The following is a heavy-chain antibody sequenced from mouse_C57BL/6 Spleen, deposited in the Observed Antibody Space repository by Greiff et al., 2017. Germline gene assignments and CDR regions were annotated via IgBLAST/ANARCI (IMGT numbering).Heavy chain of an antibody. Sequence: VQLQQPGAELVMPGASVKLSCKASGYTFTSYWMHWVKQRPGQGLEWIGEIDPSDSYTNYNQTFKGKSTLTVDKSSSTAYMQLSSLTSEDSAFYYCARWATGAMDYWGQGTSVTVSS. J-gene: IGHJ4*01. CDR2: IDPSDSYT. CDR1: GYTFTSYW. D-gene: IGHD3-1*01. V-gene: IGHV1-69*01. CDR3: ARWATGAMDY.